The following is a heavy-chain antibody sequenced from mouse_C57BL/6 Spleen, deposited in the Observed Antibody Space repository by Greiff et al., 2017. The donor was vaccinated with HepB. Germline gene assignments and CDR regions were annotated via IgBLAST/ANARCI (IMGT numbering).Heavy chain of an antibody. CDR2: IWWDDDK. CDR1: GFSLSTFGMG. V-gene: IGHV8-8*01. D-gene: IGHD1-1*01. CDR3: ARVGYYYGSSLWYFDV. Sequence: QVTLKVSGPGILQPSQTLSLTCSFSGFSLSTFGMGVGWIRQPSGKGLEWLAHIWWDDDKYYNPALKSRLTISKDTSKNQVFLKIANVDTADTATYYCARVGYYYGSSLWYFDVWGTGTTVTVSS. J-gene: IGHJ1*03.